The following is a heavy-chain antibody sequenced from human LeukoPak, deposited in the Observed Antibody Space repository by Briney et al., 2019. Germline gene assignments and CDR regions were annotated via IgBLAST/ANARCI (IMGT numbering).Heavy chain of an antibody. CDR3: ARDMVTSTYAMDV. CDR1: GGTFSSYA. CDR2: IIPIFGTA. V-gene: IGHV1-69*05. J-gene: IGHJ6*02. D-gene: IGHD2-21*02. Sequence: SVKVSCKASGGTFSSYAISWVRQAPGQGLEWMGGIIPIFGTANYAQKFQGRVTMTRDTSTSTVYMELSSLTSEDTAVYYCARDMVTSTYAMDVWGQGTTVTVSS.